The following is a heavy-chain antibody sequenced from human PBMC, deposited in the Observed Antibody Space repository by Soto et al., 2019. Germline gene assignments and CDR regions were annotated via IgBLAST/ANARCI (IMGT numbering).Heavy chain of an antibody. J-gene: IGHJ6*03. CDR3: ARWPADIDGWRQFAL. CDR2: TYYNGDT. Sequence: SATLSLTCTVSDDSFRGAEYYWSWIRQPLGKGPEWIGYTYYNGDTKYNPALRSRVTMSEDTSKNQFSLRLSSVTAADTAVYFCARWPADIDGWRQFALWGRGISVTVS. CDR1: DDSFRGAEYY. V-gene: IGHV4-61*08. D-gene: IGHD3-9*01.